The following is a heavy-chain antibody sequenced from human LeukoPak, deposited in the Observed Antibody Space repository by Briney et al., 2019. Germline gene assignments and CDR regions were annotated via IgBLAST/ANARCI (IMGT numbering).Heavy chain of an antibody. CDR3: ARRGGSGRAFDY. V-gene: IGHV4-39*01. D-gene: IGHD1-26*01. J-gene: IGHJ4*02. CDR1: GASISGGTYY. Sequence: TPSETLSLTCSVSGASISGGTYYWGWIRQPPGKGLEWIGSIYYTGSTYDNPSLKSRVTISVDTSKNQFSLKLSSVTAADTAVYCCARRGGSGRAFDYWGQGTLVTVSS. CDR2: IYYTGST.